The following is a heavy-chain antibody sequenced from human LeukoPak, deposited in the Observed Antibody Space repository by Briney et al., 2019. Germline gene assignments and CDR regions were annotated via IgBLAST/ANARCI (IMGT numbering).Heavy chain of an antibody. CDR2: ISHSGGT. V-gene: IGHV4-30-4*01. CDR3: ARDGLEDSGGYAYWFDP. J-gene: IGHJ5*02. Sequence: RTSETLSLTCTVSGGSISSGDYFWSWIRQPPGQGLEWIGYISHSGGTYYNPSLKSRVTISIDTSKSQFSLKLYSVTAADTAVYYCARDGLEDSGGYAYWFDPWGQGTLVTVSS. D-gene: IGHD3-22*01. CDR1: GGSISSGDYF.